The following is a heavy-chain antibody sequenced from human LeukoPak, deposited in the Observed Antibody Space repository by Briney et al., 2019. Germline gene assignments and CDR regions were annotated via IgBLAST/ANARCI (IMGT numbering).Heavy chain of an antibody. Sequence: ASVKVSCKASGYSFTSYYIHWVRQAPGQGLEWVGIINPSGGRTTYAQKFQGRVTMTRDTSTSTLYMELSSLRSDDTAVYYCTRGLGSGGYYIWGQGTLVTVSS. J-gene: IGHJ4*02. CDR1: GYSFTSYY. D-gene: IGHD3-22*01. CDR2: INPSGGRT. CDR3: TRGLGSGGYYI. V-gene: IGHV1-46*03.